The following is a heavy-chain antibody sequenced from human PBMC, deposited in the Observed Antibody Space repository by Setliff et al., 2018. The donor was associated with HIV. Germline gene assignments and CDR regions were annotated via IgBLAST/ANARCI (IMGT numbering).Heavy chain of an antibody. CDR3: ARHSPSDY. J-gene: IGHJ4*02. CDR1: GDSISTDY. V-gene: IGHV4-59*08. Sequence: SETLSLTCTVSGDSISTDYWTWIRQPPGKGLEWIGYIYNSASTSYNPYLKSRVTISLDTSKNQFSLKLSSVTAADTAVYYCARHSPSDYWGQGALVTVSS. CDR2: IYNSAST.